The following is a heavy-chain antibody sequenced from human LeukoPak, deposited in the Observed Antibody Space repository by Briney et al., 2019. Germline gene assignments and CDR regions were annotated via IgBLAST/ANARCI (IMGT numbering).Heavy chain of an antibody. Sequence: ETLSLTCTVSGYSISSGYYWGWIRQPPGKGLEWVSAISGSGGSTYYADSVKGRFTISRDNSKNTLYLQMNSLRAEDTAVYYCARGDNGGDYSTYYYYYMDVWGKGTTVTISS. CDR1: GYSISSGYY. J-gene: IGHJ6*03. CDR2: ISGSGGST. D-gene: IGHD4-17*01. CDR3: ARGDNGGDYSTYYYYYMDV. V-gene: IGHV3-23*01.